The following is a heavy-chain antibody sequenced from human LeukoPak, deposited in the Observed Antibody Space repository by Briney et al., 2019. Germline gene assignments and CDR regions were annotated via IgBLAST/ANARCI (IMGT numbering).Heavy chain of an antibody. CDR2: ITYNGGST. V-gene: IGHV3-20*04. Sequence: GRSLRLSRAASGFTFDDDDMTSVRQPPGNGLEWVSGITYNGGSTGYADSVKGRFTVSRENAKNSLYLQMNSLRPEDTALYYCAIRGNSHGSEYWGQGSLVTVSS. CDR1: GFTFDDDD. J-gene: IGHJ4*02. D-gene: IGHD5-18*01. CDR3: AIRGNSHGSEY.